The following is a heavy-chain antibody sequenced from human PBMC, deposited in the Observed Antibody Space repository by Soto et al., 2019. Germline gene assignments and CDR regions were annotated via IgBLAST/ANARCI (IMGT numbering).Heavy chain of an antibody. D-gene: IGHD7-27*01. Sequence: SETLSLTCAVSGGSISSGGYSWSWIRQPPGKGLEWIGYIYYGGSTNYNPSLKSRVTISVDTPKNQFSLKLSSVTAADTAVYYCAKNWNWGSLVHWGQGTLVTVSS. CDR1: GGSISSGGYS. CDR3: AKNWNWGSLVH. CDR2: IYYGGST. J-gene: IGHJ4*02. V-gene: IGHV4-61*08.